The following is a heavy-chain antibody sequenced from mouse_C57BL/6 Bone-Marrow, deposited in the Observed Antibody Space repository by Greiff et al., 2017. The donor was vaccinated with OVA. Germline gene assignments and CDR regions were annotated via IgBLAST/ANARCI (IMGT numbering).Heavy chain of an antibody. J-gene: IGHJ1*03. CDR2: LYPRDGST. D-gene: IGHD1-1*01. CDR1: GYTFTSYD. CDR3: AREDYYYEEWYFDV. Sequence: QVQLQQSGPELVKPGASVKLSCKASGYTFTSYDINWVKQRPGQGLEWIGWLYPRDGSTKYNEKFKGKATLTVDTSSSTAYMELHSLTSEDSAVYFCAREDYYYEEWYFDVWGTGTTVTVSS. V-gene: IGHV1-85*01.